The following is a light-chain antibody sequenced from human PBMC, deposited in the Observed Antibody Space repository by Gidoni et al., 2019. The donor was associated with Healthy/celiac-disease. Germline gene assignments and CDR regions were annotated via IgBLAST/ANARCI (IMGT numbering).Light chain of an antibody. CDR1: QSVSSN. Sequence: EIVMTQSPATLSVSPGERATLSGRASQSVSSNLAWYQQKPGQAPRLLIYGASTRATGIPARFSGSGSGTEFTLTISSRQSEDFAVYYCQQYNNWPPNTFGQGTKLEIK. CDR3: QQYNNWPPNT. CDR2: GAS. V-gene: IGKV3-15*01. J-gene: IGKJ2*01.